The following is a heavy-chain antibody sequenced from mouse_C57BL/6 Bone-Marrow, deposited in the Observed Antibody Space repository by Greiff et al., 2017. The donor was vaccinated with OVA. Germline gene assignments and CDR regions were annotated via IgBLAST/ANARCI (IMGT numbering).Heavy chain of an antibody. J-gene: IGHJ1*03. V-gene: IGHV1-64*01. CDR3: ARHFYWYFDV. Sequence: QVQLKQPGAELVKPGASVKLSCKASGYTFTSYWMHWVKQRPGQGLEWIGMIHPNSGSTNYNEKFKSKATPTVDKSSSTAYMQLSSLTSEDSAVYYCARHFYWYFDVWGTGTTVTVSS. CDR1: GYTFTSYW. CDR2: IHPNSGST.